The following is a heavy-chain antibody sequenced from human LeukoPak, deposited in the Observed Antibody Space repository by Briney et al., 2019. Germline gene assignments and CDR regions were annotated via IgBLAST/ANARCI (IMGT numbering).Heavy chain of an antibody. D-gene: IGHD5-24*01. Sequence: SETLSLTCTVSGGSITSSYWSWLRQPPGKGLQWIGYFCYSGATNYNPSLKSRVTISVDTSKTQLSLKMTSMTAADTAVYYCARSNARDGYNFGYWGQGTLVTVSS. CDR1: GGSITSSY. J-gene: IGHJ4*02. V-gene: IGHV4-59*08. CDR3: ARSNARDGYNFGY. CDR2: FCYSGAT.